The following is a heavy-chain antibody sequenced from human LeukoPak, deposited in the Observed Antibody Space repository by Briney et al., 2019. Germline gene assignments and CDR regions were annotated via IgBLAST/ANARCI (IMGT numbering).Heavy chain of an antibody. V-gene: IGHV3-21*01. CDR1: GFTFSSYS. J-gene: IGHJ6*03. Sequence: GGSLRLSCAASGFTFSSYSMNWVRQAPGEGLEWVSSISSSSSYIYYADSVKGRFTISRDNAKNSLYLQMNSLRAEDTAVYYCAKDQGELPPGNYYYYMDVWGKGTTVTVSS. CDR2: ISSSSSYI. CDR3: AKDQGELPPGNYYYYMDV. D-gene: IGHD1-26*01.